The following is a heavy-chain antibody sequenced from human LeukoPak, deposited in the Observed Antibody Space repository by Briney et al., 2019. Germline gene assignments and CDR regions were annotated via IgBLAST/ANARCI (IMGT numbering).Heavy chain of an antibody. Sequence: PGGSLRLSCAASGFTFSSYAMSWVSQAPGKGLEWVSAISGSGGSTYYADSVKGRFTISRDNSKNTLYLQVNSLRAEDTAVYYCAKDPVTMIVVVIPYYFDYWGQGTLVTVSS. J-gene: IGHJ4*02. CDR2: ISGSGGST. V-gene: IGHV3-23*01. CDR3: AKDPVTMIVVVIPYYFDY. D-gene: IGHD3-22*01. CDR1: GFTFSSYA.